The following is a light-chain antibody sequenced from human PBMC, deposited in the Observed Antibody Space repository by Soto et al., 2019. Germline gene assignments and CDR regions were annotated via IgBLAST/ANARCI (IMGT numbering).Light chain of an antibody. CDR1: QSVSRY. CDR2: DAS. Sequence: EIVLTQSPATLSLSPGERATLSCRASQSVSRYLAWYQQQPGQAPRLLIYDASNRVPGIPARFSGSGSGTDFTLTISSLEPEDFAVYYCQQRSNWPWTFGHGTKVEIK. J-gene: IGKJ1*01. V-gene: IGKV3-11*01. CDR3: QQRSNWPWT.